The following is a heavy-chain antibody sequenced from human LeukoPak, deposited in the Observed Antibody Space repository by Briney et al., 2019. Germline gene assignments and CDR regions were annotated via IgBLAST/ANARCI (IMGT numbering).Heavy chain of an antibody. J-gene: IGHJ5*02. D-gene: IGHD3-3*01. CDR2: INHSGST. V-gene: IGHV4-34*01. Sequence: SETLSLNCAVYGGSFSGYYWSWIRQPPGKGLEWIGEINHSGSTNYNPSLKSRVTISVDTSKNQFSLKLSSVTAADTAVYYCARGRYDFWSGYLRPRGTRFDPWGQGTLVTVSS. CDR3: ARGRYDFWSGYLRPRGTRFDP. CDR1: GGSFSGYY.